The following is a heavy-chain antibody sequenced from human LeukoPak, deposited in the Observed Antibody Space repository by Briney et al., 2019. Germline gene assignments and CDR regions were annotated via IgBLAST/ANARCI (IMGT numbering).Heavy chain of an antibody. CDR3: ARRMVRGLCGMDV. D-gene: IGHD3-10*01. J-gene: IGHJ6*02. CDR2: ISSSSSYI. Sequence: TPGGSLRLSCAASGFTFSAAWMNWVRQAPGKGLEWVSSISSSSSYIYYADSVKGRFTISRDNAKNSLYLQMNSLRAEDTAVYYCARRMVRGLCGMDVWGQGTTVTVSS. V-gene: IGHV3-21*01. CDR1: GFTFSAAW.